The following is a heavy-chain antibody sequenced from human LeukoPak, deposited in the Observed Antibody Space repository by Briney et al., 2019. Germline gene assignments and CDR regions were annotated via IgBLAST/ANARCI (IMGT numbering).Heavy chain of an antibody. CDR3: AREVRAIPSWFDP. CDR2: IIPIFGTA. V-gene: IGHV1-69*01. Sequence: SVKVSXKASGGTFSSYAISWVRQAPGQGLEWIGGIIPIFGTANYAQKFQGRVTITADESTSTAYMELSSLRSEDTAVYYCAREVRAIPSWFDPWGQGTLVTVSS. J-gene: IGHJ5*02. D-gene: IGHD3-10*01. CDR1: GGTFSSYA.